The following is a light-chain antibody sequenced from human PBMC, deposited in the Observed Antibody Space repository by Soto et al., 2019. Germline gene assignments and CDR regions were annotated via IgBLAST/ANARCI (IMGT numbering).Light chain of an antibody. CDR1: QNVHSN. CDR3: QQYNNWPLT. V-gene: IGKV3-15*01. CDR2: DTS. Sequence: EVVMTQSPATLSVSPGDGATLSCRASQNVHSNLAWYQQKPGQAPRLLIYDTSTRATDIPFRFSGGGSGTEFTLTISSLQSEDFAAYYCQQYNNWPLTFGGGTKVEIK. J-gene: IGKJ4*01.